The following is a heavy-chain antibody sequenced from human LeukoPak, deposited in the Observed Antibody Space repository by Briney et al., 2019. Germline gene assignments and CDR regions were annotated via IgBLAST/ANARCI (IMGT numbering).Heavy chain of an antibody. D-gene: IGHD3-9*01. V-gene: IGHV3-48*01. Sequence: GGSLRLSCAASGFTFSSYGMHWVRQAPGKGLKWVSDISSNSGIKSYADSVKGRFTISRDNAKNSLYLQMNSLRAEDTALYYCAKGRYIDYYYYGMDVWGQGTTVTVSS. CDR2: ISSNSGIK. J-gene: IGHJ6*02. CDR1: GFTFSSYG. CDR3: AKGRYIDYYYYGMDV.